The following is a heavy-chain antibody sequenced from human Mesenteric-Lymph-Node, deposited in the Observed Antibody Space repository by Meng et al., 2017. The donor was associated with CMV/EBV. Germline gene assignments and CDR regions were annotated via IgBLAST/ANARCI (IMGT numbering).Heavy chain of an antibody. J-gene: IGHJ6*02. CDR1: GFTFSSYS. CDR2: ISSSSSYI. V-gene: IGHV3-21*01. Sequence: GESLKISCAASGFTFSSYSMNWVRQAPGKGLEWVSSISSSSSYIYYADSVKGRFTISRDNAKSSLYLQLNNARAEDTAVYYCATSEDYSYAMDVWGQGTTVTVSS. CDR3: ATSEDYSYAMDV.